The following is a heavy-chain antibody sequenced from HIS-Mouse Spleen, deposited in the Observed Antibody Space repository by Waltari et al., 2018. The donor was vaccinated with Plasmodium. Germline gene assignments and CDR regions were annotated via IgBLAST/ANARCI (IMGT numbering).Heavy chain of an antibody. CDR2: INHSGST. V-gene: IGHV4-34*01. CDR1: GGSFSGYY. CDR3: ARGESATTGVYYFDY. J-gene: IGHJ4*02. D-gene: IGHD5-12*01. Sequence: QVQLQQWGAGLLKPSETLSLTCAVYGGSFSGYYWSWIRQPPGKGLEWIGEINHSGSTNYTPSLKSRVTISVDTSKNQFSLKLSSVTAADTVVYYCARGESATTGVYYFDYWGQGTLVTVSS.